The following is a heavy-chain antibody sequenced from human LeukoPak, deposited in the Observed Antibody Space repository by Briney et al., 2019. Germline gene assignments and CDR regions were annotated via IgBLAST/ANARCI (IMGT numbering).Heavy chain of an antibody. V-gene: IGHV3-23*01. CDR1: GFTFSSYA. Sequence: GGSLRLSCAASGFTFSSYAMSWVRQAPGKGLEWVSAISGSGGSTYYADSVKGRFTISRDNSKNTLYLQMNSLRAEDTAVYYCARDSGSYYGGANFDYWGQGTLVTVSS. CDR3: ARDSGSYYGGANFDY. CDR2: ISGSGGST. J-gene: IGHJ4*02. D-gene: IGHD1-26*01.